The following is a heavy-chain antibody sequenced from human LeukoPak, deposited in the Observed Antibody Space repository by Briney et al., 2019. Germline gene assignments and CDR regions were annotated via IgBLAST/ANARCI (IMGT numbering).Heavy chain of an antibody. CDR1: GGTFSSYA. D-gene: IGHD3-3*01. CDR2: IIPIFGTA. Sequence: ASVNVSCKASGGTFSSYAISWVRQAPGQGLEWMGGIIPIFGTANYAQKFQGRVTITTDESTSTAYMELSSLRSEDTAVYYCARAPPVLRFLEWLGWFDPWGQGTLVTVSS. J-gene: IGHJ5*02. CDR3: ARAPPVLRFLEWLGWFDP. V-gene: IGHV1-69*05.